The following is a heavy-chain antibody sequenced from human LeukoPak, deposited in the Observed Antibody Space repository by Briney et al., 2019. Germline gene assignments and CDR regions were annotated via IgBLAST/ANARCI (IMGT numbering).Heavy chain of an antibody. D-gene: IGHD2-15*01. Sequence: GGSLRLSCAVSGFTFSTYSMTWVRQAPGKGLEWVSSISSSSRNTYYTDSVKGRFTISRDNAKNSLYLQMNSLRAEDTAVYYCARGRYCSGGSCYYLFDNWFDPWGQGTLVTVSS. CDR2: ISSSSRNT. V-gene: IGHV3-21*01. CDR3: ARGRYCSGGSCYYLFDNWFDP. J-gene: IGHJ5*02. CDR1: GFTFSTYS.